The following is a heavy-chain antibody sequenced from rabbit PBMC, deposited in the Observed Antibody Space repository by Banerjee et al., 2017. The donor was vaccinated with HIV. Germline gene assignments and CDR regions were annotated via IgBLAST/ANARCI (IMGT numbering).Heavy chain of an antibody. V-gene: IGHV1S47*01. Sequence: QEQLVESGGGLVQPEGSLTLTCTASGFDFSNNAMCWVRQAPGKGLEYIGWIDTGSTTYYASWVNGRFTISKTSTTVTLQMTSLTAADTATYFCARDLAGVIGWNFGLWGPGTLVTVS. CDR1: GFDFSNNA. CDR2: IDTGSTT. CDR3: ARDLAGVIGWNFGL. J-gene: IGHJ4*01. D-gene: IGHD4-1*01.